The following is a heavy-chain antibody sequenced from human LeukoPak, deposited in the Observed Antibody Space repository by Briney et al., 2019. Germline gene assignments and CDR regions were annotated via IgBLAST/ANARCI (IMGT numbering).Heavy chain of an antibody. J-gene: IGHJ3*02. CDR3: AKGTMAAGFLDI. V-gene: IGHV3-30*02. D-gene: IGHD6-13*01. Sequence: AGGSLRLSSAASGLTFSSYGMPWVRQAPGKGLEWVAFIRNDGSSEYYADSVKGRFTISRDNSKNTLYLQMNSLRAEDTAVYHCAKGTMAAGFLDIWGQGTMVTVS. CDR2: IRNDGSSE. CDR1: GLTFSSYG.